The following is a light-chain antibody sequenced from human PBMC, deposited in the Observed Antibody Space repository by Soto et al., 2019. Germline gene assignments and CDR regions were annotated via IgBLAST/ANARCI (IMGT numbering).Light chain of an antibody. CDR3: QSYDSSLSGSV. CDR2: GNS. J-gene: IGLJ3*02. Sequence: QSVLTQPPSVSVAPGQRVTISCTGSSSNIGAGYDVHWYQQLPGTAPKLLIYGNSNRPSGVPDRFSGSKSGTSASLAITGLQAEYEADYYCQSYDSSLSGSVFGGGTKVTVL. CDR1: SSNIGAGYD. V-gene: IGLV1-40*01.